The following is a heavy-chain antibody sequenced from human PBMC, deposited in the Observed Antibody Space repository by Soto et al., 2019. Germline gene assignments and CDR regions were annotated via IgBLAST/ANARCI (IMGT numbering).Heavy chain of an antibody. V-gene: IGHV5-51*01. D-gene: IGHD1-26*01. Sequence: GESLKISCKGSGYSFTSYWIRWARQMPGRGLEWMGIIYPGDSDTRYSPSFQGQVTISADKSISTAYLQWNSLKASDTAIYYCERCALGDYVLDVCGQGTTVTVSS. CDR2: IYPGDSDT. CDR1: GYSFTSYW. J-gene: IGHJ6*02. CDR3: ERCALGDYVLDV.